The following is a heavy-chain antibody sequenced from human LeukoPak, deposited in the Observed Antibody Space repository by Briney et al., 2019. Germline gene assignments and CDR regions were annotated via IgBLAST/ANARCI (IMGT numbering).Heavy chain of an antibody. D-gene: IGHD3-10*01. V-gene: IGHV4-59*01. J-gene: IGHJ4*02. CDR3: AGGFRFNY. Sequence: PSETLSLTCTVSGGSISSYYWSWIRQPPGKGLEWIGYIYYSGSTNHNPSHKSRVTISVDTSKNQFSLKLSSVTAADTAVYYCAGGFRFNYWGQGTLVTVSS. CDR2: IYYSGST. CDR1: GGSISSYY.